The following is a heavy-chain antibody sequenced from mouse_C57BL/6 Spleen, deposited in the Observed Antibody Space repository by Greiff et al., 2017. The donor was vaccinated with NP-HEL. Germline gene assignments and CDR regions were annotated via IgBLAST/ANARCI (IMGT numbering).Heavy chain of an antibody. V-gene: IGHV1-59*01. CDR3: ARLTTVVGFDY. Sequence: VQLQQPGAELVRPGTSVKLSCKASGYTFTSYWMHWVKQRPGQGLEWIGVIDPSDSYTNYNQKFKGKATLTVDTSSSTAYMQLSSLTSEDSAVYYCARLTTVVGFDYWGQGTTLTVSS. CDR1: GYTFTSYW. D-gene: IGHD1-1*01. CDR2: IDPSDSYT. J-gene: IGHJ2*01.